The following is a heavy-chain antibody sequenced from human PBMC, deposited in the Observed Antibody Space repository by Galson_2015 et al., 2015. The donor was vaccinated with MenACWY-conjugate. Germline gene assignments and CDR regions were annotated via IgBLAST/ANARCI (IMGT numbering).Heavy chain of an antibody. CDR1: GFTFSSYW. J-gene: IGHJ4*02. V-gene: IGHV3-7*03. D-gene: IGHD1-1*01. CDR2: IKQDGSEK. CDR3: ARDHTTDLQQTL. Sequence: SLRLSCAASGFTFSSYWMSWVRQAPGKGLEWVANIKQDGSEKYYVDSVKGRFTISRDNAKNSLYLQMNSLRAEDTAVYFCARDHTTDLQQTLWGQGTLVTVSS.